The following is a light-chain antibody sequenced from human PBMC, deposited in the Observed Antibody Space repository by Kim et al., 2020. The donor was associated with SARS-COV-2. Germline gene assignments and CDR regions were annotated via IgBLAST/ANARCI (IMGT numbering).Light chain of an antibody. CDR1: SGPSNYA. V-gene: IGLV4-69*01. CDR3: QTWGSGIRV. Sequence: ASIKLTCTLSSGPSNYAIAWHQQQPGKAPRHLMKVNSDGSHSRGDGIPDRFSGSISGTERYLSISSLQSEDEADYYCQTWGSGIRVFGGGTQLTVL. CDR2: VNSDGSH. J-gene: IGLJ3*02.